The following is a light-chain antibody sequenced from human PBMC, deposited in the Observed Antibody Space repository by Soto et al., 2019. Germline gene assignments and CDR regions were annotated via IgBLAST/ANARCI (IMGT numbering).Light chain of an antibody. CDR1: QSVSSTY. J-gene: IGKJ1*01. Sequence: EIVLTQSPGPLSLSPGERATLSCRASQSVSSTYLAWYQQKPGQAPRLVIYGASNRATGILDRFSGSGSGTDFTLTISRLEPEDFAVYYCQQYGGSRWTFGQGTRVDI. V-gene: IGKV3-20*01. CDR3: QQYGGSRWT. CDR2: GAS.